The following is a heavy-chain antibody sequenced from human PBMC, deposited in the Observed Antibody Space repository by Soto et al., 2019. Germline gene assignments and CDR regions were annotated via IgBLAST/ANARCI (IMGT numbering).Heavy chain of an antibody. CDR3: ARFTMIRMEAYYYYGMDV. CDR2: ISAYNGNT. V-gene: IGHV1-18*01. D-gene: IGHD3-10*01. CDR1: GYTFTSYG. J-gene: IGHJ6*02. Sequence: QVQLVQSGAEVKKPGASVKVSCKASGYTFTSYGISWVRQAPGQGLEWMGWISAYNGNTNYAQKLQGRVTMTTDTSTSTAYMEMRSLRSDDTAVYYCARFTMIRMEAYYYYGMDVWGQGTTVTVSS.